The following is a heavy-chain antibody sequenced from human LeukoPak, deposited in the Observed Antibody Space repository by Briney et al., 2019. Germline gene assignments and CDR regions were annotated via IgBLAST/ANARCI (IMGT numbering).Heavy chain of an antibody. Sequence: GGSLRLSCAASGFTFSSYGMHWVRQAPGKGLEWVAVISYDGSNKYYADSVKGRFTISRDNAKDSLYLQMNSLRAEDTALYYCAKGGTSIFLYYYFDYWGQGTLVTVPS. CDR2: ISYDGSNK. J-gene: IGHJ4*02. CDR1: GFTFSSYG. CDR3: AKGGTSIFLYYYFDY. V-gene: IGHV3-30*18. D-gene: IGHD2/OR15-2a*01.